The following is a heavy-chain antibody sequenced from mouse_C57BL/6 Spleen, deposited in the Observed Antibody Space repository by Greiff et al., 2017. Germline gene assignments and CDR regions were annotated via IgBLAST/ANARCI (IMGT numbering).Heavy chain of an antibody. Sequence: QVHVKQPGAELVRPGTSVKLSCKASGYTFTSYWMHWVKQRPGQGLEWIGVIDPSDSYTNYNQKFKGKATLTVDTSSSTAYMQLSSLTSEDSAVYYCARRDDYASAWFAYWGQGTLVTVSA. CDR3: ARRDDYASAWFAY. CDR1: GYTFTSYW. D-gene: IGHD2-4*01. J-gene: IGHJ3*01. V-gene: IGHV1-59*01. CDR2: IDPSDSYT.